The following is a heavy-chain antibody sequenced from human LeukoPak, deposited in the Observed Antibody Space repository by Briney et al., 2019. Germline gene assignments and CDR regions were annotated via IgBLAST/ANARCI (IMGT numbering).Heavy chain of an antibody. CDR3: ARVRGATLSHHYFDY. Sequence: PGGSLRLSCAASGFTFSSYSMNWVRQAPGEGLEWVSFIIGSGDLIYYADSVKGRFTISRDNAKNSLYLQMNSLRDEDTAVYYCARVRGATLSHHYFDYWGQGALVTVSS. D-gene: IGHD1-26*01. CDR2: IIGSGDLI. V-gene: IGHV3-48*02. J-gene: IGHJ4*02. CDR1: GFTFSSYS.